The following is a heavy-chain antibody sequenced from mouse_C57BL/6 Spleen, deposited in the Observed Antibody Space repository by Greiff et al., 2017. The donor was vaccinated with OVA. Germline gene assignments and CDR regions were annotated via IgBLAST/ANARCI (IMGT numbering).Heavy chain of an antibody. CDR2: IHPNSGST. CDR1: GYTFTSYW. Sequence: VQLQQSGAELVKPGASVKLSCKASGYTFTSYWMHWVKQRPGQGLEWIGMIHPNSGSTNYNEKFKSKATLTVDKSSSTAYMQLSSLTSEDSAVYYCARKVEEEGTYYFDYWGQGTTLTVSS. D-gene: IGHD1-1*02. V-gene: IGHV1-64*01. J-gene: IGHJ2*01. CDR3: ARKVEEEGTYYFDY.